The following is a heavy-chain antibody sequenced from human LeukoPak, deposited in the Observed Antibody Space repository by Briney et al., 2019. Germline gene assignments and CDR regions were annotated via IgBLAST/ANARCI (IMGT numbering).Heavy chain of an antibody. J-gene: IGHJ4*02. CDR2: VRYHGNNQ. CDR3: AKELDSGYHSEGPHY. D-gene: IGHD5-12*01. V-gene: IGHV3-30*02. CDR1: GFVFRDYG. Sequence: PGGSLRLSCAASGFVFRDYGMHWVRQAPGKGLEWVAFVRYHGNNQYYAASVKGRFTISRDNSKNTLYLQMNSLRAEDTAVYSCAKELDSGYHSEGPHYWGLGTLVTVSS.